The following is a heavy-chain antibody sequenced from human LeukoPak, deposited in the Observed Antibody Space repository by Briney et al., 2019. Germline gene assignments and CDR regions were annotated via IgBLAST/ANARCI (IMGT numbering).Heavy chain of an antibody. CDR1: GYTFTSYD. V-gene: IGHV1-8*01. D-gene: IGHD3-22*01. CDR3: AGDLGYDSSGYPDY. CDR2: MNPNSGNT. Sequence: ASVKVSCKASGYTFTSYDINWVRQATGQGLEWMGWMNPNSGNTGYAQKFQGRVTMTRNTSISTAYTELSSLRSEDTAVYYCAGDLGYDSSGYPDYWGQGTLVTVSS. J-gene: IGHJ4*02.